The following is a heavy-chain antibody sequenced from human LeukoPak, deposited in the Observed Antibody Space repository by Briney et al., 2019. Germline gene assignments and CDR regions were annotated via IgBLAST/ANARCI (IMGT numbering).Heavy chain of an antibody. Sequence: ASVKVSFKVSGYSLTELPMHWVRQAPGKGLEWMGGFDPEDGETIYAQTLQGRVTMTEDTSTDTAYMELSSLRSEDTAVYYCATDRPSSAKVGPRGYYYYYMDVWGKGTTVTVSS. CDR2: FDPEDGET. V-gene: IGHV1-24*01. CDR3: ATDRPSSAKVGPRGYYYYYMDV. CDR1: GYSLTELP. D-gene: IGHD2-2*01. J-gene: IGHJ6*03.